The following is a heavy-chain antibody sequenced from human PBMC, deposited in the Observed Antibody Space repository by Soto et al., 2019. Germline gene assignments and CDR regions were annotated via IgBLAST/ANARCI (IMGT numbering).Heavy chain of an antibody. D-gene: IGHD2-15*01. CDR1: GGSISSSY. V-gene: IGHV4-59*01. J-gene: IGHJ5*02. Sequence: PSETLALTCTVSGGSISSSYWSWIRQPTGKGLEWLAYIYYDGSANYNPSLKSRATISLDMSKNQFSLKLTSVNAEDTAVYYCARAKYCSGGSCRKNWFDPWGQGTLVTVS. CDR2: IYYDGSA. CDR3: ARAKYCSGGSCRKNWFDP.